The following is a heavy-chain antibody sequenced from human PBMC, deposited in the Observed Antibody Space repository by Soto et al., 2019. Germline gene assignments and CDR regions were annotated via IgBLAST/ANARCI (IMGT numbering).Heavy chain of an antibody. V-gene: IGHV3-30*18. Sequence: QPGGSLRLSCAASGFTFSSYGMHWVRQAPGKGLEWVALISYDGSKKHYADSVKGRFAISRDISKNTLYLQMNSLRPEDTSVYYCAKSLEVVPVVINPNLGGYFYYGMAVWGQGTTVTVSS. CDR3: AKSLEVVPVVINPNLGGYFYYGMAV. D-gene: IGHD2-2*01. CDR1: GFTFSSYG. CDR2: ISYDGSKK. J-gene: IGHJ6*02.